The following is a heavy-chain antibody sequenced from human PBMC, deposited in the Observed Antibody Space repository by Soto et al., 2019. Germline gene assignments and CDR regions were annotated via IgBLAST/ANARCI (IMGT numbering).Heavy chain of an antibody. CDR1: GGSFSGSD. Sequence: PSETLSLTCADYGGSFSGSDWSCTRQPPGKGLERIGEVNHSGSTNYNPYLKNRVTISVDTSNNQFSLKLSSVHGADTAVYWCARAICMIVEVQTDAPDKYYFDSWGQGPLGT. D-gene: IGHD2-2*01. CDR3: ARAICMIVEVQTDAPDKYYFDS. CDR2: VNHSGST. V-gene: IGHV4-34*01. J-gene: IGHJ4*02.